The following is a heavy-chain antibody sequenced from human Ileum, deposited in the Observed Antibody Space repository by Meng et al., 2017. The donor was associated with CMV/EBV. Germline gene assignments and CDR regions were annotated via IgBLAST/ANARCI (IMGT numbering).Heavy chain of an antibody. V-gene: IGHV3-7*01. Sequence: GESLKISCAASGFSFSSYWMSWVRQAPGKGLEWVANIKGIGSEKYYVDSVKGRFTISRDNAKISLYLQMISPRAEDTAVYYCAIETRGIPHDYWGQGTLVTVSS. CDR1: GFSFSSYW. CDR3: AIETRGIPHDY. J-gene: IGHJ4*02. CDR2: IKGIGSEK. D-gene: IGHD3-16*01.